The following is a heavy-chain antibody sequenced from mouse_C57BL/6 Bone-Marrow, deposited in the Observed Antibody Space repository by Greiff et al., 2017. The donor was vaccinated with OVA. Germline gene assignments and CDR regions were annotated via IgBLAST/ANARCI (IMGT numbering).Heavy chain of an antibody. D-gene: IGHD2-4*01. CDR2: IDPSDSYT. V-gene: IGHV1-59*01. Sequence: VKLQQPGAELVRPGTSVKLSCKASGYTFTSYWMHWVKPRPGQGLEWLGVIDPSDSYTTYNQKFKGKATLTVDTSSSTAYMQLSSLTSEDSAVYYCAREGDYVYFDYWGQGTTLTVSS. CDR3: AREGDYVYFDY. J-gene: IGHJ2*01. CDR1: GYTFTSYW.